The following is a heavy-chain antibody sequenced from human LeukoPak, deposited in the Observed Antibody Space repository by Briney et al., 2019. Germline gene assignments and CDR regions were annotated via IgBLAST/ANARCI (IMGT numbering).Heavy chain of an antibody. D-gene: IGHD2-8*01. CDR2: ISYDGSNK. Sequence: GRSLRLSCAASGFTFSSYGMHSVRQAPGKGLEWVAVISYDGSNKYYADSVKGRFTISRDNSKNTLYLQMNSLRAEDTAVYYCAREMAVWGQGALVTVSS. J-gene: IGHJ4*02. CDR3: AREMAV. V-gene: IGHV3-30*03. CDR1: GFTFSSYG.